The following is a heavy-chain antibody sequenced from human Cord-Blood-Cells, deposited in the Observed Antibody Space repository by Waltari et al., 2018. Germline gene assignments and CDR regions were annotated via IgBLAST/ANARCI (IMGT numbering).Heavy chain of an antibody. J-gene: IGHJ2*01. D-gene: IGHD2-21*01. CDR1: GGSISSSSYS. Sequence: QLQLQESGPGLVKPSETLSLTCTVSGGSISSSSYSRGWTRPPPGKGLEWIGSIYYSGSTYYNPSLKSRVTISVDTSKNQFSLKLSSVTAADTAVYYCARHALGGDRWVYWYFDLWGRGTLVTVSS. CDR3: ARHALGGDRWVYWYFDL. V-gene: IGHV4-39*07. CDR2: IYYSGST.